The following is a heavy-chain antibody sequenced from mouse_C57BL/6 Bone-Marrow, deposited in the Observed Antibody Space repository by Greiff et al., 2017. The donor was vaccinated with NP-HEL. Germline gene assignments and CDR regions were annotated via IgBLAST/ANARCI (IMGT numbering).Heavy chain of an antibody. CDR3: ARPTTVADYFDY. Sequence: VQLQQSGAELVKPGASVKLSCKASGYTFTSYWMHWVKQRPGQGLEWIGMIHPNSGSTNYNEKFKSKATLTVDKSSSTAYMQLSSLTSEDSAVYYCARPTTVADYFDYWGQGTTLTVSS. D-gene: IGHD1-1*01. CDR1: GYTFTSYW. CDR2: IHPNSGST. J-gene: IGHJ2*01. V-gene: IGHV1-64*01.